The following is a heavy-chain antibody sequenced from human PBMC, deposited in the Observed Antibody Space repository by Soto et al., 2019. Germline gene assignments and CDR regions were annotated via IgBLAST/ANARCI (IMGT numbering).Heavy chain of an antibody. Sequence: ASVKVSCKASGYTFSSYGISWVRQAPGQGLEWMGIINPNSGNTSYAQKFQGRVTMTTDTSTSTVYMELSSLRSEDTAVYYCARALGWYFDPWGQGTLVTVSS. CDR2: INPNSGNT. CDR1: GYTFSSYG. J-gene: IGHJ5*02. D-gene: IGHD6-13*01. CDR3: ARALGWYFDP. V-gene: IGHV1-18*01.